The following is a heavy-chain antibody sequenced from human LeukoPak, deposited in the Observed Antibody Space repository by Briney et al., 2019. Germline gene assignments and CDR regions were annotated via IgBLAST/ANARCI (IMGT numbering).Heavy chain of an antibody. V-gene: IGHV5-51*01. J-gene: IGHJ4*02. CDR2: IYPGDSDT. CDR1: GYSFTSYW. D-gene: IGHD4-11*01. Sequence: GESLKISCKGSGYSFTSYWIGWVRQIPGKGLEWMGIIYPGDSDTRYSPSFQGQVTIPADKSISTAYLQWSSLKASDTAIFYCGRWPRDYQGGVGYFDYWGQGTLVTVSS. CDR3: GRWPRDYQGGVGYFDY.